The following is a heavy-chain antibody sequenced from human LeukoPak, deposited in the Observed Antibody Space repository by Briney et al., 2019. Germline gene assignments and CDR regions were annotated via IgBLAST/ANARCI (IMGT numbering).Heavy chain of an antibody. Sequence: GGSLRLSCAASGFTASSNYMSWVRQAPGKGLEWVSVIYSGGSTYYAVSVKGRFTISRDNSKNTLYLQMNSLGAEDTAVYYCARVRGDYGDYIFDYWGQGTLVTVSS. J-gene: IGHJ4*02. CDR1: GFTASSNY. V-gene: IGHV3-53*01. D-gene: IGHD4-17*01. CDR2: IYSGGST. CDR3: ARVRGDYGDYIFDY.